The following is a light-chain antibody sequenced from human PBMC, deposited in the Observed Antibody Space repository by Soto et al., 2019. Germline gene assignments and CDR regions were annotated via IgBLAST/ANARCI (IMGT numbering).Light chain of an antibody. Sequence: QSVLTQPPSASGTPGQRDTISCSGSSSNIGSNYVYWYQQLPGTAPKLLIYRNNQRPSGVPERFPGSKSGTSAPLAISGLRSEDEADYYCAAWDDSLSGLFGGGTKLTVL. CDR3: AAWDDSLSGL. CDR2: RNN. J-gene: IGLJ2*01. V-gene: IGLV1-47*01. CDR1: SSNIGSNY.